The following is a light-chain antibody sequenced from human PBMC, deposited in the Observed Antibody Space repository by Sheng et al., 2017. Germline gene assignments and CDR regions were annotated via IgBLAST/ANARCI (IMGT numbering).Light chain of an antibody. V-gene: IGKV3-15*01. CDR2: GAS. J-gene: IGKJ4*01. Sequence: EIVMTQSPDTLSISPGERATLSCRASQSVSTYLAWYQLKPGQAPRLLIYGASTRATDIPDRFSGSGSGTEFSLSISSLQSEDFAVYYCQQYRNWPLTFGGGTKVEIK. CDR3: QQYRNWPLT. CDR1: QSVSTY.